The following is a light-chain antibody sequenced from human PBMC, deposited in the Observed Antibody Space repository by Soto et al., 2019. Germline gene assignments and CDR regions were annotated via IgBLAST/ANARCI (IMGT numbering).Light chain of an antibody. CDR3: ETWDSNTRV. CDR1: SGHSSHI. J-gene: IGLJ3*02. V-gene: IGLV4-60*02. Sequence: QPVLTQSSSASASLGSSVKLTCTLSSGHSSHIIAWHQQQPGKAPRYLMKLEGSGSYNKGSGVPDRFSGSSSGADRYLTISNLQFEDEADYYCETWDSNTRVFGGGTQLTVL. CDR2: LEGSGSY.